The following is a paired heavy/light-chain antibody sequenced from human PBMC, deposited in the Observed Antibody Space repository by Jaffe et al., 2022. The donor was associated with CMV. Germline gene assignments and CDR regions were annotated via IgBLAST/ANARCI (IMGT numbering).Light chain of an antibody. Sequence: IQLTQSPSSLSASVGDRVTITCRASQGISSYLAWYQQKPGKAPKLLIYAASTLQSGVPSRFSGSGSGTDFTLTISSLQPEDFATYYCQQLNSYPSFGPGTKVDIK. CDR2: AAS. CDR1: QGISSY. V-gene: IGKV1-9*01. J-gene: IGKJ3*01. CDR3: QQLNSYPS.
Heavy chain of an antibody. Sequence: QVQLVQSGAEVKKPGASVKVSCKASGYTFTSYYMHWVRQAPGQGLEWMGIINPSGGSTSYAQKFQGRVTMTRDTSTSTVYMELSSLRSEDTAVYYCARSLITRPPDAFDIWGQGTMVTVSS. CDR3: ARSLITRPPDAFDI. J-gene: IGHJ3*02. CDR1: GYTFTSYY. D-gene: IGHD1-20*01. CDR2: INPSGGST. V-gene: IGHV1-46*01.